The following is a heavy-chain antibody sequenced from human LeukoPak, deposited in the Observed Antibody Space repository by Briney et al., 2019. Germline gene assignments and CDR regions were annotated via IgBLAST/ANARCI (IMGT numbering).Heavy chain of an antibody. Sequence: ASVKVSCKASGYTFTSYDINWVRQVTGQGLEWMGWMNPNNGNKGYVQKFQGRVTMTRDTSIGTAYMELSSLRSEDTAVYYCARANTAMQIWGQGTMVTVSS. CDR1: GYTFTSYD. J-gene: IGHJ3*02. CDR2: MNPNNGNK. V-gene: IGHV1-8*01. CDR3: ARANTAMQI. D-gene: IGHD5-18*01.